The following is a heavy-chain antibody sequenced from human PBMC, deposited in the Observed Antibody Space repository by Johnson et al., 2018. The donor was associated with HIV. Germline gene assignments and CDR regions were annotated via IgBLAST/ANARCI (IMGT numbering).Heavy chain of an antibody. CDR2: IRYDGSNK. CDR3: ANKPGQWLVADYAFDI. V-gene: IGHV3-30*02. CDR1: GFTFSSYG. D-gene: IGHD6-19*01. J-gene: IGHJ3*02. Sequence: VQVVESGGGVVQPGGSLRLSCAASGFTFSSYGMHWVRQAPGKGLEWVAFIRYDGSNKYYADSVKGRFTISRDNSKNTLYLQRNSLRAEDTAVYYWANKPGQWLVADYAFDIWGQGTMVTVSS.